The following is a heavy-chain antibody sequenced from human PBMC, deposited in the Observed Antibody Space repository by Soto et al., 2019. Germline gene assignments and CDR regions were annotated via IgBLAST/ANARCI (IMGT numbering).Heavy chain of an antibody. CDR3: ARSIMVYATHVYYYYYGMDV. V-gene: IGHV3-30-3*01. CDR2: ISYDGSNK. CDR1: GFTFSSYA. D-gene: IGHD2-8*01. Sequence: PGGSLRLSCAASGFTFSSYAMHWVRQAPGKGLEWVAVISYDGSNKYYADSVKGRFTISRDNSKNTLYLQMNSLRAEDTAVYYCARSIMVYATHVYYYYYGMDVWGQGTTVTVSS. J-gene: IGHJ6*02.